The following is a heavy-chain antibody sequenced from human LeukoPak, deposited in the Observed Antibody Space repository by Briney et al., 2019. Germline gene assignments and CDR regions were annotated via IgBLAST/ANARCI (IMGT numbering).Heavy chain of an antibody. CDR2: INPSGGST. D-gene: IGHD3-3*01. J-gene: IGHJ6*02. Sequence: ASVKVSCKASGGTFNSYAINWVRQAPGQGLEWMGIINPSGGSTSYTQKFQGRVTMTRDTSTSTVYMELSSLRSEDTAVYYCAREGFPPKISDFWSGLGPYYYYGMDVWGQGTTVTVSS. CDR1: GGTFNSYA. CDR3: AREGFPPKISDFWSGLGPYYYYGMDV. V-gene: IGHV1-46*02.